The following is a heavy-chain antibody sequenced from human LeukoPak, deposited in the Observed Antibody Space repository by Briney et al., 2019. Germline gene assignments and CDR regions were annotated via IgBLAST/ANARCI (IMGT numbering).Heavy chain of an antibody. CDR3: ARVVRYFDWLASSEFDY. CDR2: IYTSGST. J-gene: IGHJ4*02. V-gene: IGHV4-61*02. Sequence: SETLSLTCTVSGGSISSGSYYWSWIRQPAGKGLEWIGRIYTSGSTNYNPSLKSRVTISVDTSKNQFSLKLSSVTAADTAVYYCARVVRYFDWLASSEFDYWGQGTLVTVSS. D-gene: IGHD3-9*01. CDR1: GGSISSGSYY.